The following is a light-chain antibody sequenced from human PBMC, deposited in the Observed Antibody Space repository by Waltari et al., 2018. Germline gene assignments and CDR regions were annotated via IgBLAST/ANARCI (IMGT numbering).Light chain of an antibody. J-gene: IGKJ2*01. CDR2: AAS. CDR1: KNIGTY. CDR3: QQSSTNPYT. V-gene: IGKV1-39*01. Sequence: DIQMTQSPSSLSASVGDRVTITCRASKNIGTYLNWYHQKPGKAPNPLISAASRLHSGVPSRFSGSGSGTDFTLTINRLQAEDFATYYCQQSSTNPYTFGRGTRLEIK.